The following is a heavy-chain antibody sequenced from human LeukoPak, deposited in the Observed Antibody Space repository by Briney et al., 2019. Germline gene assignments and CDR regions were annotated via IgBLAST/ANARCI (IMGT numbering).Heavy chain of an antibody. CDR1: GYTFTSYD. Sequence: ASVKVSYKASGYTFTSYDINWVRQATGQGLEWMGWMNPNSGNTGYAQKFQGRVTITRNTSISTAYMELSSLRSEDTAVYYCARVYGGNFYAFDIWGQGTMVTVSS. D-gene: IGHD4-23*01. CDR2: MNPNSGNT. CDR3: ARVYGGNFYAFDI. V-gene: IGHV1-8*03. J-gene: IGHJ3*02.